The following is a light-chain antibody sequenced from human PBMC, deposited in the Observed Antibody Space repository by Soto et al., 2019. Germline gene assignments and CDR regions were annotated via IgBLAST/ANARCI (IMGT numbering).Light chain of an antibody. CDR2: GAS. J-gene: IGKJ4*01. V-gene: IGKV3-15*01. Sequence: DIVLTQSPATLSVSPGERATLSCRASLPISNKLAWYQQRPGQSLRLLIYGASARAHGVPARFSGSGSGTEFTLTLSSLQSEDLAFYHCQQYENWPPAATFGGGTNVEI. CDR1: LPISNK. CDR3: QQYENWPPAAT.